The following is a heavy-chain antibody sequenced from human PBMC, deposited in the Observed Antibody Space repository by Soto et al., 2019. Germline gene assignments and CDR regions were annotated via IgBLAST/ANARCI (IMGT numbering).Heavy chain of an antibody. Sequence: EVQLLESGGGLVQPGGSLRLSCAASGFTFSSYAMSWVRQARGKGLEWVSAISGSGGSTYYADSVKGRFTISRDNSKNTLYLQMTSLRAEATAVYYCAKAPPDYYDSSAAFQHWGQGTLVTVSS. V-gene: IGHV3-23*01. D-gene: IGHD3-22*01. CDR3: AKAPPDYYDSSAAFQH. CDR2: ISGSGGST. CDR1: GFTFSSYA. J-gene: IGHJ1*01.